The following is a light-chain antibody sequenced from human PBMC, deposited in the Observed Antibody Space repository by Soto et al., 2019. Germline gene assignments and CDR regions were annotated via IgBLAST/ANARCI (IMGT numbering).Light chain of an antibody. V-gene: IGKV3-11*01. Sequence: EIVLTQSPATLSLSPGERATLSCGASQSVSSYLARYQQKPGQAPRLLIYDASNRATGIPARFSGSGSGTDFTLTINSLEPEAFAIYYCQQRSNWPPITFGQGTKVDIK. CDR1: QSVSSY. J-gene: IGKJ1*01. CDR3: QQRSNWPPIT. CDR2: DAS.